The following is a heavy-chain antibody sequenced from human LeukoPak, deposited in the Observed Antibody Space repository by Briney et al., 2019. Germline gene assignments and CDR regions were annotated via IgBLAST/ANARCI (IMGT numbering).Heavy chain of an antibody. J-gene: IGHJ4*02. Sequence: PSETLSLTCAVYGGSFSGYYWSWIRQPPGKGLEWIGEINHSGSTNYNPSLKSRVTISVDTSKNQFSLKLSSVTAAGTAVYYCARDLPEWAALFDYWGQGTLVTVSS. CDR1: GGSFSGYY. V-gene: IGHV4-34*01. CDR3: ARDLPEWAALFDY. D-gene: IGHD1-14*01. CDR2: INHSGST.